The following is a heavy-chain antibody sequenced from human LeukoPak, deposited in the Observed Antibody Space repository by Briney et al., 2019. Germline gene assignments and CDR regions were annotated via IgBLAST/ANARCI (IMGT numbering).Heavy chain of an antibody. CDR3: IREIPYCGGDCLGY. Sequence: GGSLRLSCAASGFTFSNSWMHWVRQAPGKGLVWVSRNNADGSNTNYADSVKGRFTVSRDNAKNILYLQMNSLRAEDTAVYYCIREIPYCGGDCLGYWGQETLVTVSS. V-gene: IGHV3-74*01. CDR2: NNADGSNT. J-gene: IGHJ4*02. D-gene: IGHD2-21*01. CDR1: GFTFSNSW.